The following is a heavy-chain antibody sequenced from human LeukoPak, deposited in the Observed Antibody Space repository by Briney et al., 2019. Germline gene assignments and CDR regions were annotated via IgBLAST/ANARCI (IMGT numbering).Heavy chain of an antibody. V-gene: IGHV4-39*07. CDR3: ARDTNNFNVDVFDP. Sequence: SETLSLTCTVSGGSISSSSYYWGWIRQPPGKGLEWIGSIYYSGSTYYNPSLKSRVTISVDTSKNQFSLKLSSVTAADTAVYYCARDTNNFNVDVFDPWGQGTLVTVSS. D-gene: IGHD1-20*01. CDR1: GGSISSSSYY. J-gene: IGHJ5*02. CDR2: IYYSGST.